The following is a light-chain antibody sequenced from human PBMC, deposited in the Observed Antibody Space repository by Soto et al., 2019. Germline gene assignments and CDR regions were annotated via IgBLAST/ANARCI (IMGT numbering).Light chain of an antibody. Sequence: QSALTQPASVSGSPGQSITISCTGSSSDIGRSNLVSWYQQHPGKAPKLMIYEGTKRPSGVADRFSGSKSGNTASLTIAGLQADDDEDYYCCSLAPPDTLVFGGGTKLTVL. CDR3: CSLAPPDTLV. J-gene: IGLJ3*02. CDR1: SSDIGRSNL. V-gene: IGLV2-23*01. CDR2: EGT.